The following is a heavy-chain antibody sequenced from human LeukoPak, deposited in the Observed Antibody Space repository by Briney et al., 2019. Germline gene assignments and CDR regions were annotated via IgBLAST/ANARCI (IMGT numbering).Heavy chain of an antibody. CDR3: ARTPCRKNLTRYYYYYYYMDV. CDR1: GGSISSSSYY. D-gene: IGHD1-1*01. Sequence: SQTLSLTCTVSGGSISSSSYYWGWLRQPPGKGLEWVGSIYYSWSTYYNPSLKSRVTISVDTSKNQFSLKLSSVTAADTAVYYCARTPCRKNLTRYYYYYYYMDVWGKGTTVTVSS. J-gene: IGHJ6*03. CDR2: IYYSWST. V-gene: IGHV4-39*07.